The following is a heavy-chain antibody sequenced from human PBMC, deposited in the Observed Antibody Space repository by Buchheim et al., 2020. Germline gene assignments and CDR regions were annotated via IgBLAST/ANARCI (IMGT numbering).Heavy chain of an antibody. CDR3: TTPLQWLVRSGVGPNDY. Sequence: EVQLVESGGGLVKPGGSLSLSCAASGFTFSNAWLRWVRQAPGKGLEWVGRIKSKTDDGNTDYAAPVKGRFTISRDDSKNTLYLQMNSLKTEDTAVYYCTTPLQWLVRSGVGPNDYWGQGT. J-gene: IGHJ4*02. CDR2: IKSKTDDGNT. CDR1: GFTFSNAW. D-gene: IGHD6-19*01. V-gene: IGHV3-15*01.